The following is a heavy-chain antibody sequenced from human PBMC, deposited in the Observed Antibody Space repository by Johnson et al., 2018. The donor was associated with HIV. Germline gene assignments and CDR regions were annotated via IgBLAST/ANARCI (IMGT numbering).Heavy chain of an antibody. D-gene: IGHD6-13*01. J-gene: IGHJ3*02. CDR1: GITFSDYY. CDR3: AKDFIAAAGHDAFDI. V-gene: IGHV3-30*18. Sequence: QMQLVESGGGLVKPGGSLRLSCVASGITFSDYYLSWIRQAPGKGLEWVAVISYDGSNKYYADSVKGRFTISRDNSKNTLYLQMNSLRAEDTAVYYCAKDFIAAAGHDAFDIWGQGTMVTVSS. CDR2: ISYDGSNK.